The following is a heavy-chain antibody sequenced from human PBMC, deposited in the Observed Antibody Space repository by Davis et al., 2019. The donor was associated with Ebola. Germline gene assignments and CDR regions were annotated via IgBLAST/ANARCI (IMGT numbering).Heavy chain of an antibody. CDR2: IYYSGST. CDR1: GGSISSYY. V-gene: IGHV4-59*08. J-gene: IGHJ6*02. Sequence: SETLSLTCTVSGGSISSYYWSWIRQPPGKGLEWIGYIYYSGSTNYNPSLKRRVTISVDTSKNQFSLKLSSVTAADTAVYYCASAPRAYYYGMDVWGQGTTVTVSS. CDR3: ASAPRAYYYGMDV.